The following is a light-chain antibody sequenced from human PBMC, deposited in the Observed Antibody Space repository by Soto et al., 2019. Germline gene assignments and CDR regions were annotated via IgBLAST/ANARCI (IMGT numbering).Light chain of an antibody. CDR2: DVS. Sequence: QSALTQPASVSGSPAQSITISCTGTSSDVGGYNYVSWYQQHPGKAPKLMIYDVSNRPSGVSNRFSGSKSGNTASLTISGLQAEDEADYYCSSYTSSSTPNWVFGGGTKLTVL. CDR1: SSDVGGYNY. V-gene: IGLV2-14*01. CDR3: SSYTSSSTPNWV. J-gene: IGLJ3*02.